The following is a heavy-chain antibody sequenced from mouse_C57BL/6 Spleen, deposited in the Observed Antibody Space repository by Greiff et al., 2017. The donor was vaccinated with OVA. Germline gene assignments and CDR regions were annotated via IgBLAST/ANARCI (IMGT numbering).Heavy chain of an antibody. J-gene: IGHJ2*01. CDR3: ARVYYSNPDY. CDR2: INYDGSST. CDR1: GFTFSDYY. V-gene: IGHV5-16*01. Sequence: EVKLMESEGGLVQPGSSMKLSCTASGFTFSDYYMAWVRQVPEKGLEWVANINYDGSSTYYLDSLKSRFIISRDNAKNILYLQMSSLKSEDTATYYCARVYYSNPDYWGQGTTLTVSS. D-gene: IGHD2-5*01.